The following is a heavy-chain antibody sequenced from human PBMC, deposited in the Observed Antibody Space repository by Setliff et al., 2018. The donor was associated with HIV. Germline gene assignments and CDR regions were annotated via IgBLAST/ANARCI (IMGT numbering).Heavy chain of an antibody. CDR2: IYASGKT. D-gene: IGHD3-3*01. J-gene: IGHJ4*02. CDR1: GDSLNTYY. Sequence: PSETLSLTCNVSGDSLNTYYWSWIRQSGGKGLEWIGRIYASGKTTFNPSLKSRVRMSVDTSKNQFSLKLTSVTASDTAGYYCARGNNDLESFDYWGQGALVTVSS. V-gene: IGHV4-4*07. CDR3: ARGNNDLESFDY.